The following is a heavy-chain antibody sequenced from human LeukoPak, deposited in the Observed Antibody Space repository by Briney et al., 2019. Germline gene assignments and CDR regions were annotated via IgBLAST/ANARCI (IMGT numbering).Heavy chain of an antibody. CDR2: IIPSFRKP. J-gene: IGHJ4*02. V-gene: IGHV1-69*01. D-gene: IGHD3-10*01. Sequence: SVKVSCKASGGTFSSDGITWVRQAPGQGLEWMGGIIPSFRKPDYAKKFQGRVTLTADESTSTAYMELSSLRSEDTAVYYCAREGLFTMVRRGTLDNWGQGTLVAVSS. CDR1: GGTFSSDG. CDR3: AREGLFTMVRRGTLDN.